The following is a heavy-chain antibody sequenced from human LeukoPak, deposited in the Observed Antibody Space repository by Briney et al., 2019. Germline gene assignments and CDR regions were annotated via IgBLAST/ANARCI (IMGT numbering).Heavy chain of an antibody. D-gene: IGHD1-1*01. J-gene: IGHJ4*02. CDR1: GLTFSRYE. V-gene: IGHV3-48*03. Sequence: HGGSLSLSCAASGLTFSRYEMNGVRQAPGRGLEWVSYIYSSGSTKYYPRSLQGGFTISRDNPKHSLYLQINRLRANHTAGYYCVRAELEGGGYYYYFDYWGQGTLVTVSS. CDR3: VRAELEGGGYYYYFDY. CDR2: IYSSGSTK.